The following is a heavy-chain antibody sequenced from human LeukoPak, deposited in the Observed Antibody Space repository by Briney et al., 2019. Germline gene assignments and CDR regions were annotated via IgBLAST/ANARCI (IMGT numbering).Heavy chain of an antibody. J-gene: IGHJ4*02. CDR3: ARGYYANYFDY. CDR2: LSGSGGST. Sequence: GGSLRLSCVFSGFTFSSYAMSWVRQAPGKGLEWVSSLSGSGGSTYYADSVKGRFTISRDNAKNSLYLQMNSLRAEDTAVYYCARGYYANYFDYWGQGTLVTVSS. D-gene: IGHD1-26*01. CDR1: GFTFSSYA. V-gene: IGHV3-23*01.